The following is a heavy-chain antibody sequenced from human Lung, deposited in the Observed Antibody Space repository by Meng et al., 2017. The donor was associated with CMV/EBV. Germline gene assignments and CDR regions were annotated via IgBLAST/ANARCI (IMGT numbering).Heavy chain of an antibody. V-gene: IGHV3-9*01. CDR3: VKDFVMARGEPGDDGFDI. Sequence: SLKISCAASGFTFDDYAMHWVRQAPGEGLEWVSSISWNSDNKGYADSVKGRFTISRDNAKHSLYLQMNSLRVEDTALYYCVKDFVMARGEPGDDGFDIWGQXTLVTV. D-gene: IGHD3-10*01. CDR2: ISWNSDNK. J-gene: IGHJ3*02. CDR1: GFTFDDYA.